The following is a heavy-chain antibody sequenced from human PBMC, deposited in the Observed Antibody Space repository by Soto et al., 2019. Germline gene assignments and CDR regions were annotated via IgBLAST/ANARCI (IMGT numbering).Heavy chain of an antibody. J-gene: IGHJ4*02. V-gene: IGHV3-21*01. CDR2: ISSSSSYI. D-gene: IGHD1-26*01. Sequence: GGSLRLSXAASGFTFSSYSMNWVRQAPGKGLEWVSSISSSSSYIYYADSVKGRFTISRDNAKNSLYLQMNSLRAEDTAIYYCARDRGDSGTYSGFDYWGQGTLVTVSS. CDR3: ARDRGDSGTYSGFDY. CDR1: GFTFSSYS.